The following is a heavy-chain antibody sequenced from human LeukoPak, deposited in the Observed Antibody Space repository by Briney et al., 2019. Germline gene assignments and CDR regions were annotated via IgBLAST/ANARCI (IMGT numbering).Heavy chain of an antibody. CDR2: INHSGST. V-gene: IGHV4-34*01. J-gene: IGHJ4*02. Sequence: SETLSLTCAVYGGSFSGYYWSWIRQPPGKGLEWIGEINHSGSTNYNPSLKSRVTISVDTSKNQFSLKLSSVTAADTAVYYCARGEFGVAVGVYWGQGTLATVSS. CDR3: ARGEFGVAVGVY. CDR1: GGSFSGYY. D-gene: IGHD3-3*01.